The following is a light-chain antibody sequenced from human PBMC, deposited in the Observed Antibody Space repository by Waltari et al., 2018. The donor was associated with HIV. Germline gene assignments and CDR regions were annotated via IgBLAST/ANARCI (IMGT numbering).Light chain of an antibody. CDR1: SSNIGTNY. Sequence: QSVLTQPPSPSGTPGQWVTISCSGISSNIGTNYIYWSQQLPGTAPKLPIYTNNQRPSGVPDRFSGSKSGTSVFLAISGLRSEDEADYYCAAWDENLSGRVVFGGGTKLTVL. J-gene: IGLJ2*01. CDR2: TNN. CDR3: AAWDENLSGRVV. V-gene: IGLV1-47*01.